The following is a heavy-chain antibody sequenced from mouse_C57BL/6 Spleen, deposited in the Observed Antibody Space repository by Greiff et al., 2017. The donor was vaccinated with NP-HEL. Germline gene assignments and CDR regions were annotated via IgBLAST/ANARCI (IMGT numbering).Heavy chain of an antibody. D-gene: IGHD2-4*01. J-gene: IGHJ4*01. CDR2: INPSTGGT. Sequence: VQLQQSGPELVKPGASVKISCKASGYSFTGYYMNWVKQSPEKSLEWIGEINPSTGGTTYNQKFKAKATLTVDKSSSTAYMHLKSLTSEDSAVYYCARYDYDGSGAMDYWGQGTSVTVSS. CDR1: GYSFTGYY. CDR3: ARYDYDGSGAMDY. V-gene: IGHV1-42*01.